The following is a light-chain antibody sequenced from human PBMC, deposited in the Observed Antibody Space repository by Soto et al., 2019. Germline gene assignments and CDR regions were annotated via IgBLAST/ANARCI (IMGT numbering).Light chain of an antibody. CDR2: GAS. CDR3: QQGYT. V-gene: IGKV3-20*01. Sequence: EIVLTQSPGTLSLSPGERATLSCRASQSLAGRYLAWYQQKPGQAPRLLIYGASSRATDIPDRFSGSGSGTDFILTITRLEPEDYAVYFCQQGYTFGPGTKVDIK. CDR1: QSLAGRY. J-gene: IGKJ3*01.